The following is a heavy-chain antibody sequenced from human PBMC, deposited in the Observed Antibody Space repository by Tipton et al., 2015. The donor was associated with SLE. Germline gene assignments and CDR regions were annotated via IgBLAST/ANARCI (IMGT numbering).Heavy chain of an antibody. CDR2: IWYDGSNK. J-gene: IGHJ1*01. CDR3: ATDMQQLGFQY. V-gene: IGHV3-33*01. Sequence: SLRLSCAASGFTFSSYGVHWVRQAPGKGLEWVAVIWYDGSNKYYADSVKGRFTISRDNSKNTLYLQMNSLRAEDTAVYYCATDMQQLGFQYWGQGTLVTVSS. D-gene: IGHD6-13*01. CDR1: GFTFSSYG.